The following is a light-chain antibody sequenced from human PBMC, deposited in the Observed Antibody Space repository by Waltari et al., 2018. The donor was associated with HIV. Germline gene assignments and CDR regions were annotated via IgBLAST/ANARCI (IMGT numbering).Light chain of an antibody. Sequence: SALTQPPSASGSPGQSVTISCTGTSSDIGAYNYVSWYQQRPGKAPKLMIFEVNKRPSGVPDRFSGSKSDNTASLTVSGLQAEDEADYYCSSFTSRSILVFGGGTKLTV. CDR1: SSDIGAYNY. CDR2: EVN. CDR3: SSFTSRSILV. J-gene: IGLJ3*02. V-gene: IGLV2-8*01.